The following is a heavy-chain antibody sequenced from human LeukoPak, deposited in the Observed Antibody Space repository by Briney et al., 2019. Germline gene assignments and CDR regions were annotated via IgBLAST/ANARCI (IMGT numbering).Heavy chain of an antibody. CDR2: INPDGTII. CDR1: GFTYTDYW. D-gene: IGHD5-18*01. Sequence: GGSLRLSCVGSGFTYTDYWMHWFRQAPGKGPVWVSRINPDGTIIDYADSVKGRFSISRDNAKNLLYLQMNGLRADDTAVYYCAKDLSWNTADRWGQGILVTVSA. J-gene: IGHJ5*02. V-gene: IGHV3-74*01. CDR3: AKDLSWNTADR.